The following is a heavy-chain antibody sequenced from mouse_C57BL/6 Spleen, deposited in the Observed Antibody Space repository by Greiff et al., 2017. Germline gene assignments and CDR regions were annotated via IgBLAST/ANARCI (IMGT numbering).Heavy chain of an antibody. CDR1: GYTFTSYW. CDR2: IHPNSGST. J-gene: IGHJ4*01. CDR3: AKFYYGYDYDMDY. D-gene: IGHD2-2*01. Sequence: QVQLQQPGAELVKPGASVKLSCKASGYTFTSYWMHWVKQRPGQGLEWIGMIHPNSGSTNYNEKFKSKATLTVDKSSSTAYMQLSSLTSEDSAVDDCAKFYYGYDYDMDYGGQGTSVTVSS. V-gene: IGHV1-64*01.